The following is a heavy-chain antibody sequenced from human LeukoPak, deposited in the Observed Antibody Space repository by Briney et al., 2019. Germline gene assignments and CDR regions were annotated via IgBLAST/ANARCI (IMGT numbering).Heavy chain of an antibody. Sequence: PSQTLSLTCTVSGGSISSGGYYWSWIRQPPGKGLEWIGEINHSGSTNYNPSLKSRVTISVDTSKNQFSLKLSSATAADTAVYYCARGGYYGSGSYYIRGYYLFDYWGQGTLVTVSS. CDR3: ARGGYYGSGSYYIRGYYLFDY. D-gene: IGHD3-10*01. V-gene: IGHV4-30-2*01. J-gene: IGHJ4*02. CDR2: INHSGST. CDR1: GGSISSGGYY.